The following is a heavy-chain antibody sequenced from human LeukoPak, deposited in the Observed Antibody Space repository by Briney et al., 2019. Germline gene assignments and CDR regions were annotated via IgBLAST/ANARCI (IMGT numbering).Heavy chain of an antibody. D-gene: IGHD5/OR15-5a*01. V-gene: IGHV3-23*01. CDR2: IIGSGGST. J-gene: IGHJ4*02. Sequence: PGGSLRLSCAASGFTFSSYAMSWVRQAPGKGLEWVTAIIGSGGSTYYADSVKGRFTISRDNSKNTLYLQMNSLRAEDTAVYYCAKEKAWVKCLDYWGQGTLVTVSS. CDR3: AKEKAWVKCLDY. CDR1: GFTFSSYA.